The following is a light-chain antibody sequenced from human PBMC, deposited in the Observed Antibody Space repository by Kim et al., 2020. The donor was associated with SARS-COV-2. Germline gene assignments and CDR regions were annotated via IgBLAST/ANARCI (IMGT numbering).Light chain of an antibody. CDR2: QDS. CDR3: QAWDSSTVV. Sequence: VSTGQTASITCSGDRLGDKYACWYQQKPGQSPVLVIYQDSKRPSGIPERFSGSNSGNTATLTISGTQAMDEADYYCQAWDSSTVVFGGGTQLTVL. CDR1: RLGDKY. J-gene: IGLJ2*01. V-gene: IGLV3-1*01.